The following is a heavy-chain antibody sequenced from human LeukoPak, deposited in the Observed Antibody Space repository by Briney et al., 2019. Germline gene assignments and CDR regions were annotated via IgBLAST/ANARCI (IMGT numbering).Heavy chain of an antibody. J-gene: IGHJ4*02. Sequence: ASVKVSCKASGGTFSSYAISWVRQAPGQGLEWMGRIIPILGIANYAQKFQGRVTITADKSTSTAYMELRSLRSDDTAVYYCARSFRSGGSCPLYWGQGTLVTVSS. CDR2: IIPILGIA. CDR1: GGTFSSYA. CDR3: ARSFRSGGSCPLY. D-gene: IGHD2-15*01. V-gene: IGHV1-69*04.